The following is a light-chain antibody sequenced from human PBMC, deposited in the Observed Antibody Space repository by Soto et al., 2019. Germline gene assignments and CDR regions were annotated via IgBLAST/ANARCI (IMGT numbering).Light chain of an antibody. CDR3: QQYDNLALT. CDR1: QDISNN. Sequence: SASVGGRFILICQSCQDISNNLNWYQQNPGTAPRLLTYDASNLETGVPSRDSGSGTGTDFTFTINSLHPEKIATSNCQQYDNLALTFAHGTRLEIK. CDR2: DAS. J-gene: IGKJ5*01. V-gene: IGKV1-33*01.